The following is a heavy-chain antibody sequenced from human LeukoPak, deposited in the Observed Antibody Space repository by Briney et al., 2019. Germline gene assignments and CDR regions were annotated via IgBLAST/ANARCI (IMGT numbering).Heavy chain of an antibody. J-gene: IGHJ6*02. D-gene: IGHD3-10*01. V-gene: IGHV4-34*01. Sequence: SETLSLTCAVYGGSFSGYYWSWIRQPPGKGLEWIGEINHSGSTNYNPSLKSRVTISVDTSKNQFSLKLSSVTAADTAVYYCARGKGGGSGERGPFYYYYYGMDVWGQGTTVTVSS. CDR3: ARGKGGGSGERGPFYYYYYGMDV. CDR2: INHSGST. CDR1: GGSFSGYY.